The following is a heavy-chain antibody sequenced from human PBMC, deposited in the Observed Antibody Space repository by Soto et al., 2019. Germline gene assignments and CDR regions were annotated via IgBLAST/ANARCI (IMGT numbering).Heavy chain of an antibody. V-gene: IGHV3-23*01. CDR3: AKGVPGIAVAGTGYFQH. Sequence: EVQLLESGGGLVQPGGSLRLSCAASGFTFSSYAMSWVRQAPGKGLEWVSGISGSRDSTYYADSVKGRFTISRDNSKKTVYLQMNSLRAEDTAVYYCAKGVPGIAVAGTGYFQHWGQGTLVTVSS. D-gene: IGHD6-19*01. CDR2: ISGSRDST. CDR1: GFTFSSYA. J-gene: IGHJ1*01.